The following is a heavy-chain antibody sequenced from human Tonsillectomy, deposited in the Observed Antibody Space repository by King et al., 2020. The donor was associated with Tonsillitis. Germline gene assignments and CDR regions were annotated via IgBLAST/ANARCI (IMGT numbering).Heavy chain of an antibody. CDR1: GFAFSNFD. CDR3: TRALARVPLAGPPRIFYHYGMDV. D-gene: IGHD6-19*01. Sequence: EVQLVESGGGLVQPGGSLRLSCAASGFAFSNFDMHWVRQVTGKGLEWVAGIGATGETYYPDSVKGRFIISRENAKNSVHLQMNTVRAGDTAVYYCTRALARVPLAGPPRIFYHYGMDVWGQGTTVTVSS. V-gene: IGHV3-13*01. J-gene: IGHJ6*02. CDR2: IGATGET.